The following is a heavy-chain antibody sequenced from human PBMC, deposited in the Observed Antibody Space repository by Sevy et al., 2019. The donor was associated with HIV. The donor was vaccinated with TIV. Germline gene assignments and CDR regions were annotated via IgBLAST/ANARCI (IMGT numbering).Heavy chain of an antibody. Sequence: GGSLRLSCAASGFTFSSYEMNWVRQAPGKGLEWVSYISSSGSTIYYADSVKGRFTISRDNAKNSLYLQMNSRRAEDTAVYYCARATPDYDILTGYYKFYGMDVWGQGTTVTVSS. D-gene: IGHD3-9*01. CDR3: ARATPDYDILTGYYKFYGMDV. CDR2: ISSSGSTI. V-gene: IGHV3-48*03. CDR1: GFTFSSYE. J-gene: IGHJ6*02.